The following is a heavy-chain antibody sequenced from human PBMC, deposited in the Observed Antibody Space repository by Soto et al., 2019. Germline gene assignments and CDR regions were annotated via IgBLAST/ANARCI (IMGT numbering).Heavy chain of an antibody. J-gene: IGHJ3*02. V-gene: IGHV1-24*01. Sequence: AAVRVSCKVSGYTLTELSMHWVRQAPGKGLEWMGGFDPEDGETIYAQKFQGRVTMTEDTSTDTAYMELSSLRSEDTAVYYCATPLVAVADDAFDIWGQGTMVTVSS. CDR1: GYTLTELS. CDR3: ATPLVAVADDAFDI. CDR2: FDPEDGET. D-gene: IGHD6-19*01.